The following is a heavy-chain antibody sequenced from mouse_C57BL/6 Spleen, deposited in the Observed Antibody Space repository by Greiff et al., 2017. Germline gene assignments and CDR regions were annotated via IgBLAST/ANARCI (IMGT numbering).Heavy chain of an antibody. V-gene: IGHV1-64*01. CDR1: GYTFTSYW. Sequence: QVHVKQPGAELVKPGASVKLSCKASGYTFTSYWMHWVKQRPGQGLEWIGMIHPNSGSTNYNEKFKSKATLTVDKSSSTAYMQLSSLTSEDSAVYYCARGYYGSSYEYFDVWGTGTTVTVSS. CDR2: IHPNSGST. D-gene: IGHD1-1*01. CDR3: ARGYYGSSYEYFDV. J-gene: IGHJ1*03.